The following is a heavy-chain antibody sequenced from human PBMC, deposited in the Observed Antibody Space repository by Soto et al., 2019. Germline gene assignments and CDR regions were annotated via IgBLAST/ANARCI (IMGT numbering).Heavy chain of an antibody. J-gene: IGHJ4*02. CDR1: GFTFSSYP. V-gene: IGHV3-23*01. CDR2: IGGSGTGFNT. Sequence: EVQLLESGGGLVRPGGSLRLSCAASGFTFSSYPMKWVRQGPGKGLEWVSTIGGSGTGFNTDYADSVKGRFVMSRDNSKNTVYLQMNSLRAEDTALYYCARVAPYCSTTTCYIDSWGQGPLVTVSS. D-gene: IGHD2-2*01. CDR3: ARVAPYCSTTTCYIDS.